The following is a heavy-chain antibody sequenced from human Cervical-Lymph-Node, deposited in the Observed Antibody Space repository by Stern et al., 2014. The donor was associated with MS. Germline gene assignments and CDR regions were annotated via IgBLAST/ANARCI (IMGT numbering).Heavy chain of an antibody. V-gene: IGHV4-59*08. CDR1: GGSISSYY. D-gene: IGHD3-22*01. CDR3: ASGPDSSGYYH. Sequence: QLQLQESGPGLVKPSETLSLTCSVSGGSISSYYWSWIRQPPGKALEWIGYIYYTESANYNPYLKSRVTIAVDTPRNHSSLKLSFVTAADTALYYCASGPDSSGYYHWGQGTLVTVSS. CDR2: IYYTESA. J-gene: IGHJ4*02.